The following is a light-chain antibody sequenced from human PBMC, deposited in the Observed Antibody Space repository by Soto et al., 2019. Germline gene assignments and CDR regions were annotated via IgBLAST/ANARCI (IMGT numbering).Light chain of an antibody. CDR3: QQYGSSGT. V-gene: IGKV3-20*01. CDR2: GAS. J-gene: IGKJ1*01. Sequence: IVLTQSPGTLSLSPGERATLSCRASQSVSSTYLAWYQQKPGQAPRLLIYGASNRATGIPDRFSGSGSGTDFTLTISRLEPEDFAVYYCQQYGSSGTFGQGTNVDIK. CDR1: QSVSSTY.